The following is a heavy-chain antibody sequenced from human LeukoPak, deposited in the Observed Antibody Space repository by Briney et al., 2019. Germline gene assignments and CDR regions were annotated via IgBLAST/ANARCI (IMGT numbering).Heavy chain of an antibody. J-gene: IGHJ3*02. Sequence: PGGCLRLSCAASGFTFSSYAMSWVRQAPGKGLEWVSAISGSGGSTYYADSVKGRFTISRDNSKNTLYLQMNSLRAEDTAVYYCAIDRLGSGSYPNDAFDIWGQGTMVTVSS. D-gene: IGHD1-26*01. CDR2: ISGSGGST. CDR1: GFTFSSYA. CDR3: AIDRLGSGSYPNDAFDI. V-gene: IGHV3-23*01.